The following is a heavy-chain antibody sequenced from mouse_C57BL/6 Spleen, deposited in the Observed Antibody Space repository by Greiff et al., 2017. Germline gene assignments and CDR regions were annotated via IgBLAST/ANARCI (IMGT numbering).Heavy chain of an antibody. CDR1: GYAFTNYL. CDR3: ARNYGSSYGWFAY. J-gene: IGHJ3*01. V-gene: IGHV1-54*01. CDR2: INPGSGGT. Sequence: QVHVKQSGAELVRPGTSVKVSCKASGYAFTNYLIEWVKQRPGQGLEWIGVINPGSGGTNYNEKFKGKATLTADKSSSTAYMQLSSLTSEDSAVYFCARNYGSSYGWFAYWGQGTLVTVSA. D-gene: IGHD1-1*01.